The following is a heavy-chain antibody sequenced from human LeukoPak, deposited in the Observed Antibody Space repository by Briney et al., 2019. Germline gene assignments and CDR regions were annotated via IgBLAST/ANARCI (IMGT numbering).Heavy chain of an antibody. CDR1: GFIFSDYG. CDR2: ISYDESNR. J-gene: IGHJ4*02. D-gene: IGHD3-10*01. V-gene: IGHV3-30*18. CDR3: AKLARWFGELSPFDY. Sequence: GGSLRLSCAASGFIFSDYGLHWVRQAPAKGLEWLAVISYDESNRYYAGSVKGRFTISRDNSKNTVYLQMNSLRAEDTAVYYCAKLARWFGELSPFDYWGQGTLVTVSS.